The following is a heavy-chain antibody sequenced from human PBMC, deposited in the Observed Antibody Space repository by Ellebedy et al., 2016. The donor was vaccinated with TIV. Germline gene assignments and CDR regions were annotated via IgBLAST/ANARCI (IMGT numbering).Heavy chain of an antibody. CDR3: AREYYYGSGSYNY. Sequence: GESLKISCAASGFTFSSYSMNWVRQAPGKGLEWVAVISYDGSNKYYADSVKGRFTISRDNSKNTLYLQMNSLRTEDTAVYYCAREYYYGSGSYNYWGQGTLVTVSS. D-gene: IGHD3-10*01. CDR1: GFTFSSYS. V-gene: IGHV3-30*03. CDR2: ISYDGSNK. J-gene: IGHJ4*02.